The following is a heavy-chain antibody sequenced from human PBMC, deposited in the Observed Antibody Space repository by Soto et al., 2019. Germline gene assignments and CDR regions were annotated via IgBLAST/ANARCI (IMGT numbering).Heavy chain of an antibody. CDR3: VVGDYGDYGGWDY. CDR2: IYYSGST. J-gene: IGHJ4*02. D-gene: IGHD4-17*01. V-gene: IGHV4-39*01. CDR1: GGSISSSRYY. Sequence: QLQLQESGPGLVKPSETLSLTCTVSGGSISSSRYYWGWIRQPPGKGLEWIGSIYYSGSTYYNPSRKSRVTISVDTSKNQFSLKLSSVTAADTAVYYCVVGDYGDYGGWDYWGQGTLVTVSS.